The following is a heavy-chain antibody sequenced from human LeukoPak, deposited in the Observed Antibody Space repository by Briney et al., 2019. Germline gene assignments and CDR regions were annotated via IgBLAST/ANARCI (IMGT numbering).Heavy chain of an antibody. CDR3: TRGSGRFEY. V-gene: IGHV3-49*04. J-gene: IGHJ4*02. CDR2: IRAKAYGGTA. CDR1: GFNFRDFP. Sequence: GGPLRLSCSTSGFNFRDFPMAWVRQAPGKGLEWVGYIRAKAYGGTAEYGPSVKGRFFVSRDDAKGIAYLQMNSLKSEDTAVYYCTRGSGRFEYWGQGTLVSVSS. D-gene: IGHD1-26*01.